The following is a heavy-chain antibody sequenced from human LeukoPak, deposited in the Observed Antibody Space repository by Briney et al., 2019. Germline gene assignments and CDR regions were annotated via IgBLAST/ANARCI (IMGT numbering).Heavy chain of an antibody. J-gene: IGHJ6*03. CDR3: ARDPYSGSYGADYYYYMDV. D-gene: IGHD1-26*01. CDR2: ISGSGGST. Sequence: GGSLRLSCAASGFTFSSYAMSWVRQAPGKGLEWVSAISGSGGSTYYADSVKGRFTISRDNAKSSLYLQMNSLRAEDTAVYYCARDPYSGSYGADYYYYMDVWGKGTTVTICS. CDR1: GFTFSSYA. V-gene: IGHV3-23*01.